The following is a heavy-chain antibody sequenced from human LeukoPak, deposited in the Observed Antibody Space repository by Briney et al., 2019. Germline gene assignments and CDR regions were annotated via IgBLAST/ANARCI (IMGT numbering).Heavy chain of an antibody. V-gene: IGHV3-30*18. CDR2: ISYDGSNK. D-gene: IGHD4-23*01. Sequence: GGSLRLSCAASGFTFSSYGMHWVRQAPGKGLEWVAVISYDGSNKYYADSVKGRFTISRDNSKNTLYLQMNSLRAEDTAVYYCAKRRGDYGGKYFDYWGQGTLVTVSS. CDR3: AKRRGDYGGKYFDY. J-gene: IGHJ4*02. CDR1: GFTFSSYG.